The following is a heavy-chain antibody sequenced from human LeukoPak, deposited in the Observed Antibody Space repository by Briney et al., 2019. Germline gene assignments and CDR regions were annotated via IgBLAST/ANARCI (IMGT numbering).Heavy chain of an antibody. D-gene: IGHD2-15*01. CDR3: ARADARYCSGGSCYDWYFDL. V-gene: IGHV4-34*01. CDR2: INHSGST. J-gene: IGHJ2*01. Sequence: SDTLSLTCAVYGGSFSGYYWSWIRQPPGKGVEWIGEINHSGSTNYNPSLKSRVTISVDTSKNQFSLKPSSVTAADTAVYYCARADARYCSGGSCYDWYFDLWGRGTLVTVSS. CDR1: GGSFSGYY.